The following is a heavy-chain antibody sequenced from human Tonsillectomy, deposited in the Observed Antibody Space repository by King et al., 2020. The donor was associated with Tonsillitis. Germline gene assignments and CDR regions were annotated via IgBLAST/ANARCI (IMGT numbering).Heavy chain of an antibody. D-gene: IGHD5-12*01. CDR1: GGSISSSSYY. CDR2: IYYSGST. J-gene: IGHJ6*02. V-gene: IGHV4-39*07. CDR3: ARENGYSGDSYYYGMDV. Sequence: QLQESGPGLVKPSETLSLTCTVSGGSISSSSYYWGWIRQPPGKGLEWIGSIYYSGSTYYNPSLKSRVTISVDTSKNQFSLKLSSVTAADTAVYYCARENGYSGDSYYYGMDVWGQGTTVTVSS.